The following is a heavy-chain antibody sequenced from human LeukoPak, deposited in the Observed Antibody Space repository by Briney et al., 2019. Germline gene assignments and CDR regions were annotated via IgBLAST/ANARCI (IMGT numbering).Heavy chain of an antibody. V-gene: IGHV5-51*01. CDR1: GYSFTTYW. J-gene: IGHJ4*02. CDR2: IYPGDSDT. CDR3: ARRGGGGNLDY. Sequence: GESLKISCKGSGYSFTTYWIGWVRQMPGKGLEWMGIIYPGDSDTRYSPSFQGQVTISADKSISAAYLQWNSLKASDIGIYYCARRGGGGNLDYWGQETLVTVSS. D-gene: IGHD4-23*01.